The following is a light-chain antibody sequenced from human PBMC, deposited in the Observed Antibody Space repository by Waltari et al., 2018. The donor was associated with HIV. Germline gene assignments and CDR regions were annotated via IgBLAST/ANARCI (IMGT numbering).Light chain of an antibody. CDR3: QHYDTYSPWT. Sequence: DIQMTQSPSTLSASVGGRVTITCRASQSISSWLAWYQQKPGKAPKLLIYKASSLESGVPSRFSGSGSGTEFTLTISSLQPDDFATYYCQHYDTYSPWTLGQGTKVEI. CDR2: KAS. J-gene: IGKJ1*01. CDR1: QSISSW. V-gene: IGKV1-5*03.